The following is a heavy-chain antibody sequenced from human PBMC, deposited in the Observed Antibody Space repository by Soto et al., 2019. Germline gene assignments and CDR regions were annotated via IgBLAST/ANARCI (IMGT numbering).Heavy chain of an antibody. CDR1: VGCISSYY. V-gene: IGHV4-4*07. D-gene: IGHD6-13*01. CDR3: AREKGSRSWYHLPYYGTPDGMDV. CDR2: IYTSGST. Sequence: AETLWITCTFCVGCISSYYWSWIRQQAGKGLDSIRRIYTSGSTNYNPSLKSRVTMSVDTSKNQFSLKLSSVTAAETAVYYCAREKGSRSWYHLPYYGTPDGMDVWGQGTTVTVYS. J-gene: IGHJ6*01.